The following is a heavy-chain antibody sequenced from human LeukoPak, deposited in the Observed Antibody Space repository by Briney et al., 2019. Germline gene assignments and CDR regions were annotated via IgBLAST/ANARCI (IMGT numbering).Heavy chain of an antibody. CDR3: ATGTGTYGY. CDR2: INGDGTST. D-gene: IGHD1-26*01. Sequence: GGSLRLSCVASGFTLSNYWMHWVRQAPGEGLVWVSHINGDGTSTGYADSVRGRFTISRDNAKNTLYLQMNSLRAEDTAVYYCATGTGTYGYWGQGTLVTVSS. CDR1: GFTLSNYW. J-gene: IGHJ4*02. V-gene: IGHV3-74*01.